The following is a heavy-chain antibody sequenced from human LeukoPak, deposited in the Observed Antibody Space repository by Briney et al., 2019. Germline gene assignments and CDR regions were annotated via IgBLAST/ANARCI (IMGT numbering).Heavy chain of an antibody. CDR1: GFTFSSYW. CDR2: ISGSSGST. CDR3: AKGPPDSSSWYKRTEG. J-gene: IGHJ4*02. D-gene: IGHD6-13*01. Sequence: TGGSLRLSCAASGFTFSSYWMTWVRQAPGKGLEWVSTISGSSGSTYYADSVKGRFTISRDNSKNTLYLQMNSLRAEDTAVYYCAKGPPDSSSWYKRTEGWGQGTLVTVSS. V-gene: IGHV3-23*01.